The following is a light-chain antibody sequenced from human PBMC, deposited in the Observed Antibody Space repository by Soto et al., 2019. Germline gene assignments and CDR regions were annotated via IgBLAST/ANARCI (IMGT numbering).Light chain of an antibody. CDR2: GAS. CDR3: QQYNHRPPALT. Sequence: EIVMTQAPATLSVSPGERATLSCRASQRVSSNLAWYQHNPGQPPTLLIYGASTRATGIPARFRGSGSGTEFTLTISSLPSEDFAVYYCQQYNHRPPALTFGGGNKVQIK. V-gene: IGKV3-15*01. J-gene: IGKJ4*01. CDR1: QRVSSN.